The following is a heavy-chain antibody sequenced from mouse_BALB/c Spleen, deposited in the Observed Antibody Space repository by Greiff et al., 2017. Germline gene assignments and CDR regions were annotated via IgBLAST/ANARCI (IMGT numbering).Heavy chain of an antibody. CDR2: IRSKSNNYAT. D-gene: IGHD1-1*01. J-gene: IGHJ4*01. CDR1: GFTFNTYA. Sequence: EVKLVESGGGLVQPKGSLKLSCAASGFTFNTYAMNWVRQAPGKGLEWVARIRSKSNNYATYYADSVKDRFTISRDDSQSMLYLQMNNLKTEDTAMYYCVRRHTTGYYAMDYWGQGTSVTVSS. V-gene: IGHV10-1*02. CDR3: VRRHTTGYYAMDY.